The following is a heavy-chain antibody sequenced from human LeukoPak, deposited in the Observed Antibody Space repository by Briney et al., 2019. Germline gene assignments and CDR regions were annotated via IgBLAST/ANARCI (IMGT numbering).Heavy chain of an antibody. CDR2: INHSGST. D-gene: IGHD2-2*01. CDR3: ARRGYCSSTSCYDY. V-gene: IGHV4-34*01. J-gene: IGHJ4*02. Sequence: SETLSLTCAVYGGSFSGYYWSWIRQPPGKGLEWVGEINHSGSTNYNPSLKSRVTISVDTSKNQFSLKLSSVTAADTAVYYCARRGYCSSTSCYDYWGQGTLVTVSS. CDR1: GGSFSGYY.